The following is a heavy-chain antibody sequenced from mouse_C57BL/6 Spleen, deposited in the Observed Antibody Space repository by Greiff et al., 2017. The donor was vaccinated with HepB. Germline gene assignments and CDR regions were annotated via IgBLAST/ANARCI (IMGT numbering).Heavy chain of an antibody. J-gene: IGHJ3*01. CDR3: ASYSNYGWFAY. Sequence: EVQVVESGGGLVKPGGSLKLSCAASGFTFSSYTMSWVRPTPEKRLEWVATISGGGGNTYYPDSVKGRFTISRDNAKNTLYLQMSSLRSEDTALYYCASYSNYGWFAYWGQGTLVTVSA. CDR2: ISGGGGNT. V-gene: IGHV5-9*01. CDR1: GFTFSSYT. D-gene: IGHD2-5*01.